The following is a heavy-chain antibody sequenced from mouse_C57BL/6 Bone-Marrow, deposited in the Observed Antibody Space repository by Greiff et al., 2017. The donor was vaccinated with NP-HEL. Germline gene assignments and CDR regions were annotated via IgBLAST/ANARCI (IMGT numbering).Heavy chain of an antibody. V-gene: IGHV5-17*01. CDR3: ARTYGNRGFAY. Sequence: EVMLVESGGGLVKPGGSLKLSCAASGFTFSDYGMHWVRQAPEKGLEWVAYISSGSSTIYYADTVKGRFTISRDNAKNTLFLQMTSLRSEDTAMYYCARTYGNRGFAYWGQGTLVTVSA. D-gene: IGHD2-10*02. CDR1: GFTFSDYG. CDR2: ISSGSSTI. J-gene: IGHJ3*01.